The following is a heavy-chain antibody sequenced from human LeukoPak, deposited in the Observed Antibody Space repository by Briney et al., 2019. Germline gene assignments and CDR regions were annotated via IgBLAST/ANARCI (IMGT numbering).Heavy chain of an antibody. Sequence: GGSLRLSCAASGFTFSGSAMHWVRQASGKGLEWVGRIRSKANSYATAYAASVKGRFTISRDDSKNMAYLQMNSLKTEDTAVYYCTSGSSTRGFDYWGQGTLVTVSS. CDR2: IRSKANSYAT. CDR3: TSGSSTRGFDY. J-gene: IGHJ4*02. D-gene: IGHD1-26*01. V-gene: IGHV3-73*01. CDR1: GFTFSGSA.